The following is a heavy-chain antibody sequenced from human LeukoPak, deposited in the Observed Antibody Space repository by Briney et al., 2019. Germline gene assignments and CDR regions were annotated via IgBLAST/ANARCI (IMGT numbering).Heavy chain of an antibody. J-gene: IGHJ6*03. Sequence: PGGSLRLSCAGSGFTFGSYAMSWVRQAPGKGLEWVSAISCSGDDTYYADPVTGRFTTSSDNPKNTLLLQMKSPAPDAPALYYCAKMRSYYYYMDVWGKGTTVAVSS. CDR2: ISCSGDDT. V-gene: IGHV3-23*01. CDR3: AKMRSYYYYMDV. CDR1: GFTFGSYA.